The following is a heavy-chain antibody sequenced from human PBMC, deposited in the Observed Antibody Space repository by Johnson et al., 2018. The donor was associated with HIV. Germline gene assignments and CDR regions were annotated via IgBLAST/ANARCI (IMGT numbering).Heavy chain of an antibody. Sequence: QVQLVESGGSVIRPGGSLRLSCAASRFTFSDYYMSWIRQTPGKGLEWVSYISSSGSTIYSADSVKGRFTISRDNAKNSLYLQMNSLRAEDTAVYYCASDWGSRHAFDIWGQGTMVTVSS. CDR1: RFTFSDYY. CDR2: ISSSGSTI. J-gene: IGHJ3*02. CDR3: ASDWGSRHAFDI. V-gene: IGHV3-11*04. D-gene: IGHD7-27*01.